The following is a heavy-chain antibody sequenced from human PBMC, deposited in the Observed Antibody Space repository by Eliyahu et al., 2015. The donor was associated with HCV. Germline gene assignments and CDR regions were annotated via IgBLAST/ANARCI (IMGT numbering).Heavy chain of an antibody. J-gene: IGHJ4*02. CDR3: ARDLSDFGVVTPFDY. D-gene: IGHD3-3*01. CDR1: GFTFSSYW. V-gene: IGHV3-7*03. CDR2: IKQDGSEK. Sequence: EVQLVESGGGLVQPGGSLRLSCAASGFTFSSYWMSWVRQAPGKGLEWVANIKQDGSEKYYVDSVKGRFTISRDNAKNSLYLQMNSLRAEDTAVYYCARDLSDFGVVTPFDYWGQGTLVTVSS.